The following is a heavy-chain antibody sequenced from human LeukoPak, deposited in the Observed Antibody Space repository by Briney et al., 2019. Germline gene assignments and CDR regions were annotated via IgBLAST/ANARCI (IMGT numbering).Heavy chain of an antibody. J-gene: IGHJ5*02. CDR1: GYTFTSYD. V-gene: IGHV1-8*02. CDR2: MNPNSGNT. CDR3: ARGFGQWTQFDP. D-gene: IGHD3-10*01. Sequence: ASVKVSCKASGYTFTSYDINWVRQATGQGLEWMGWMNPNSGNTGYAQKVQGRVTMTTDTSTSTAYMELRSLRSDDTAVYYCARGFGQWTQFDPWGQGTLVIVSS.